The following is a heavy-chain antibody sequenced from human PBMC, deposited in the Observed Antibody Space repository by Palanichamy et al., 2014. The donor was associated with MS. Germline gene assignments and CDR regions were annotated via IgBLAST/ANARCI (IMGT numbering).Heavy chain of an antibody. Sequence: EVQMLESGGGLGTGLGGPVRLSCAASGFTFSSYAMTWVRQTPGKGLEWVSLISDTGGRAYYADSVKGRFTIARDNSKNTLYLQMSSLRAEDTAVYYCARKYYEISDYYFSFDYRGQGTLVTVSS. V-gene: IGHV3-23*01. CDR3: ARKYYEISDYYFSFDY. CDR2: ISDTGGRA. D-gene: IGHD3-22*01. J-gene: IGHJ4*02. CDR1: GFTFSSYA.